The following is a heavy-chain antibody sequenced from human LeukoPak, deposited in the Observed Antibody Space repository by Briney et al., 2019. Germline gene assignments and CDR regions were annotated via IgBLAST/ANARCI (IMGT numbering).Heavy chain of an antibody. CDR2: IYPGDSDT. Sequence: GESLKISCKGSGYSFTGYWIGWVRQMPGKGLEWMGIIYPGDSDTRYSPSFQGQVTISADKSISTAYLQWSSLKASDTAMYYCARRSIAARPGYNWFDPWGQGTLVTVSS. D-gene: IGHD6-6*01. V-gene: IGHV5-51*01. J-gene: IGHJ5*02. CDR3: ARRSIAARPGYNWFDP. CDR1: GYSFTGYW.